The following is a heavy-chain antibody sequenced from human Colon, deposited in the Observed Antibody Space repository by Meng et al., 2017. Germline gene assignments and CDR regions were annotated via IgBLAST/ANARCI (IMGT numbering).Heavy chain of an antibody. V-gene: IGHV3-73*01. CDR2: IRGTPNTHAT. CDR1: GFTFSGSD. D-gene: IGHD6-19*01. Sequence: GGSLRLSCAVSGFTFSGSDVHWVRQASGKGLEWVGRIRGTPNTHATAYAASVKGRFTISRDDSKNTAYLQMDSLKTEDTAVYYCTIYNSGHIWGQGTMVTVSS. CDR3: TIYNSGHI. J-gene: IGHJ3*02.